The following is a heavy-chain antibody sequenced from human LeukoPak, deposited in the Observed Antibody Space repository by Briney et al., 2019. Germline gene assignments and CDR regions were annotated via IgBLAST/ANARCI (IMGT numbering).Heavy chain of an antibody. CDR3: AKDPSGRWSGSYVDY. V-gene: IGHV3-33*06. D-gene: IGHD3-3*01. CDR1: GFTLRSYG. J-gene: IGHJ4*03. Sequence: GGSLRLSCAASGFTLRSYGMHWVRQAPGKGLEWVAVIWYDGSNKYYADSVKGRFTISRDNSKNTLYLQMNSLRAEDTAVYYCAKDPSGRWSGSYVDYWGQGTLVTVSS. CDR2: IWYDGSNK.